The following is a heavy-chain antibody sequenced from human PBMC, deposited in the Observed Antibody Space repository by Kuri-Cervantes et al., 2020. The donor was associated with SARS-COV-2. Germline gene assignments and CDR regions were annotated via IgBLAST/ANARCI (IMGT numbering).Heavy chain of an antibody. Sequence: ASVKVSCKASGYTFTSYDINWVRQATGQGLEWMGWMNPNSGNTGYAQKFQGRVTMTRNTSISTAYMELSSLRSEDTAVYYCASPSDNRVLVVVPAAFDYWGQGTLVTVSS. V-gene: IGHV1-8*01. CDR1: GYTFTSYD. D-gene: IGHD2-2*01. CDR2: MNPNSGNT. J-gene: IGHJ4*02. CDR3: ASPSDNRVLVVVPAAFDY.